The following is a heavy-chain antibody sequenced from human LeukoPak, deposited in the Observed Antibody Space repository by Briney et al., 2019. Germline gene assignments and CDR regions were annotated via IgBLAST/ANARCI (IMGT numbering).Heavy chain of an antibody. D-gene: IGHD6-6*01. CDR2: IYTSGST. Sequence: SETLSLTCAVSGGSITNYYWTWIRQPAGKGLEWIGRIYTSGSTNYNPSLKSRVTISVDTSKNQFSLKLSSVTAADTAVYYCARGGTGSSSLLFDYWGQGTLVTVSS. CDR3: ARGGTGSSSLLFDY. J-gene: IGHJ4*02. CDR1: GGSITNYY. V-gene: IGHV4-4*07.